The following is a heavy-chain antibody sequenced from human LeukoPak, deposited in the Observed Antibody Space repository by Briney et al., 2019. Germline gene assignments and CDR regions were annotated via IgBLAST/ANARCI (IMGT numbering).Heavy chain of an antibody. D-gene: IGHD6-6*01. V-gene: IGHV3-74*01. J-gene: IGHJ4*01. Sequence: GGSLRLSCAASGFGFSNFWMHWVRQAPGKGLVWVSRIKTDGTTTVYADSVKGRFTISRDNAKNTLYLQMKSLRGEDTAVCAREADPRLYASSSPDYWGQGTPVTVSS. CDR2: IKTDGTTT. CDR3: EADPRLYASSSPDY. CDR1: GFGFSNFW.